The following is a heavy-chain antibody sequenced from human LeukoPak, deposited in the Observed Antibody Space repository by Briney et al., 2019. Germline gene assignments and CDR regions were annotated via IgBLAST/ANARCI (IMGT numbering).Heavy chain of an antibody. CDR2: INHSGST. J-gene: IGHJ1*01. CDR1: GGSINSYY. CDR3: ASGVLGYCSGGSCPAEYFQH. D-gene: IGHD2-15*01. Sequence: NTSETLSLTCNVSGGSINSYYWSWIRQPPGKGLEWIGEINHSGSTNYNPSLKSRITISVDTSKNQFSLKLSSVTAADTAVYYCASGVLGYCSGGSCPAEYFQHWGQGTLVTVSS. V-gene: IGHV4-34*01.